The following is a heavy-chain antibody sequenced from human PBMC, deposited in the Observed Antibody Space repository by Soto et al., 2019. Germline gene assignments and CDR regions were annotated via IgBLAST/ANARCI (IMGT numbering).Heavy chain of an antibody. V-gene: IGHV3-30-3*01. J-gene: IGHJ5*02. CDR2: ISYNGRNK. Sequence: VQLVESGGGVVQPGRSLRLSCVASGFTFNDFAMHWVRQAPGKGLEWVAFISYNGRNKFYADSVLGRFTISRDDSKNTLYLEVNTLRTEDTAVYYCTRERTGFYISSWGQGTLVTVSS. D-gene: IGHD3-9*01. CDR3: TRERTGFYISS. CDR1: GFTFNDFA.